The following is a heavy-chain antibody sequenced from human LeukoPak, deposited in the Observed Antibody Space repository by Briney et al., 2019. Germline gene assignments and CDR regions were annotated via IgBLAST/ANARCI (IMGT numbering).Heavy chain of an antibody. Sequence: GGSLSLSCAASGFTFSSLWMRWVRQAPGEGREWVANIKQDGSEKYYVASVKRRFTISRDNANNSLYLQMNTLRAEDTAVYYCATDLQPLDYWGQGTLVTVSS. CDR3: ATDLQPLDY. CDR1: GFTFSSLW. V-gene: IGHV3-7*04. J-gene: IGHJ4*02. D-gene: IGHD2-2*01. CDR2: IKQDGSEK.